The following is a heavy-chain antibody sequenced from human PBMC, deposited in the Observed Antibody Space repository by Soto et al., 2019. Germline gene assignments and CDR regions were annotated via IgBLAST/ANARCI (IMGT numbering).Heavy chain of an antibody. CDR1: GGSISSSSYY. V-gene: IGHV4-39*01. CDR2: IYYSGST. Sequence: SETLSLTCTVSGGSISSSSYYWGWIRQPPGKGLEWIGSIYYSGSTYYNPSLKSRVTISVDTSKNQFSLKLSSVTAADTAVYYCACLGRLRRNYYYGMDVWGQGTTVT. CDR3: ACLGRLRRNYYYGMDV. D-gene: IGHD1-26*01. J-gene: IGHJ6*02.